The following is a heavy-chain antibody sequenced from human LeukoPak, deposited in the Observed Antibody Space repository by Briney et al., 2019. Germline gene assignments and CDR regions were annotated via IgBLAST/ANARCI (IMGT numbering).Heavy chain of an antibody. J-gene: IGHJ4*02. CDR3: ARGALIAVAGTGSDY. CDR1: GYTFTSYY. D-gene: IGHD6-19*01. CDR2: INPSGGRT. V-gene: IGHV1-46*03. Sequence: ASVKVSCKASGYTFTSYYMHWVRQAPGQGLEWMAIINPSGGRTSYAQKFQGRVTMTRDTSTSTVYMELSSLRSEDTAVYYCARGALIAVAGTGSDYWGQGTLVTVSS.